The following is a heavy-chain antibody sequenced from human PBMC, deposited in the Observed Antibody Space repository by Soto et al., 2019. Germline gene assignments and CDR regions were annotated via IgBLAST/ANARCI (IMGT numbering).Heavy chain of an antibody. Sequence: GESLKISCKGSGYSFTSYWIGWVRQMPGKGLEWMGIIYPGDSDTRYSPSFQGQVTISADKSISTAYLQWSSLKASDTAMYYCARSLYHYGSGSYPYDAFDIWGQRTMVTVSS. CDR3: ARSLYHYGSGSYPYDAFDI. CDR2: IYPGDSDT. J-gene: IGHJ3*02. CDR1: GYSFTSYW. V-gene: IGHV5-51*01. D-gene: IGHD3-10*01.